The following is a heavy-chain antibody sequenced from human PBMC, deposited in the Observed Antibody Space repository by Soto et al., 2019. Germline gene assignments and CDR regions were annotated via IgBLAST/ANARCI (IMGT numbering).Heavy chain of an antibody. CDR1: GYSFTSYW. D-gene: IGHD3-3*01. J-gene: IGHJ6*02. CDR3: AREPAVGIFGVVPLYYGMDV. CDR2: IDPSDSYT. V-gene: IGHV5-10-1*01. Sequence: GESLKISCKGSGYSFTSYWISWVRQMPGKGLEWMGRIDPSDSYTNYSPSFQGHVTISADKSISTAYLQWSSLKASDTAMYYCAREPAVGIFGVVPLYYGMDVWGQGTTVTVSS.